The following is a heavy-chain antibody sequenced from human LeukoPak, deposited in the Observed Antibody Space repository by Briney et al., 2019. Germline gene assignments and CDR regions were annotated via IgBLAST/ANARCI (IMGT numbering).Heavy chain of an antibody. D-gene: IGHD3-10*01. CDR3: ARNRATDY. CDR2: ISSGSSTI. Sequence: PGGSLRLSCAASDFTFSNYGMNWVRQAPGKGLEWVSYISSGSSTIYYADSLKGRFTISRDNAKKSLYLQMNSLRAEDTAVYYCARNRATDYWGQGTLVTVSS. V-gene: IGHV3-48*04. CDR1: DFTFSNYG. J-gene: IGHJ4*02.